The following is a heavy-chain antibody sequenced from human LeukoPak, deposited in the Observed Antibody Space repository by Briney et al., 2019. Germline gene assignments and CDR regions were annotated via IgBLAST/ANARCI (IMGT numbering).Heavy chain of an antibody. CDR3: VRDEIRSGAFDI. CDR1: GFSFSSYE. V-gene: IGHV3-48*03. Sequence: GRSLRLSCAASGFSFSSYEMNWVRQGPGKGLEWVSYISGGGTTIYDADSVRGRFTISRDNAKNSLYLQLNSLTAEDTAVYYCVRDEIRSGAFDIWGQGTMVTVSS. CDR2: ISGGGTTI. D-gene: IGHD3-10*01. J-gene: IGHJ3*02.